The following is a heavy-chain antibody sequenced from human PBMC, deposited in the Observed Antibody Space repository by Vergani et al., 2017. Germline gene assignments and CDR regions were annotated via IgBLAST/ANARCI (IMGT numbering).Heavy chain of an antibody. V-gene: IGHV3-33*01. CDR3: ARDLKPGYSSSCADY. CDR2: IWSDGSNK. Sequence: QVQLVESGGGVVQPGRSLRLSCAASGFTFSSYGMHWVRQAPGKGLEWMAVIWSDGSNKYYADSVKGRFTISRDNYKNTLYLQMNSLRAEDTAVYYCARDLKPGYSSSCADYWGQGTLVTVSS. D-gene: IGHD6-13*01. J-gene: IGHJ4*02. CDR1: GFTFSSYG.